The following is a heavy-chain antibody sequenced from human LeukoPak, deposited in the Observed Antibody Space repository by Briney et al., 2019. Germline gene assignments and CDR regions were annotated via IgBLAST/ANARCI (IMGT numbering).Heavy chain of an antibody. D-gene: IGHD6-13*01. Sequence: PSETLSLTCAVYGGSFSGYYWSWIRQPPGKGLEWIGEINHSGSTNYNPSLKSRVTISVDTYKNQFSLKLSSVTAVDTAVYYCARGYSSSWFANYFDYWGQGTLVTVSS. CDR3: ARGYSSSWFANYFDY. J-gene: IGHJ4*02. CDR1: GGSFSGYY. V-gene: IGHV4-34*01. CDR2: INHSGST.